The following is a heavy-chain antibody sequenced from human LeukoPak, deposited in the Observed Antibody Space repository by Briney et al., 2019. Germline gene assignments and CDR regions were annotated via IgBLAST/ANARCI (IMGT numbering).Heavy chain of an antibody. J-gene: IGHJ6*03. D-gene: IGHD2-15*01. Sequence: PGGSLRLSCAASGFTFSNAWMSWVRQAPGKGLEWVGRIKSKTDGGTTDYAAPVKGRFTISRDDSKNTLYLQMNSLKTEDTAVYYCTTETGAAPPHYYYYYMDVWGKGTTVTVSS. CDR1: GFTFSNAW. V-gene: IGHV3-15*01. CDR3: TTETGAAPPHYYYYYMDV. CDR2: IKSKTDGGTT.